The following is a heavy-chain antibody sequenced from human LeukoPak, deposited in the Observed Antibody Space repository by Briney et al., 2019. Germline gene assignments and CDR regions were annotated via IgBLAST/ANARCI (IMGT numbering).Heavy chain of an antibody. CDR2: ITSSSSII. CDR1: GFTFSSYS. D-gene: IGHD3-3*01. J-gene: IGHJ4*02. CDR3: ARVDTIFGVVITSYFDY. Sequence: GGSLRLSCAASGFTFSSYSMNWVRQAPGKGLEWVSYITSSSSIIYYGDSVKGRFTVSRDNAKNSLYLQMNSLRAEDTAVYYCARVDTIFGVVITSYFDYWGQGTLVTVSS. V-gene: IGHV3-48*01.